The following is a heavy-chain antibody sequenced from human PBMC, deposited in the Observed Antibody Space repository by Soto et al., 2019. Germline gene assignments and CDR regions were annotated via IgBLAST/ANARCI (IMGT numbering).Heavy chain of an antibody. CDR3: ARDHIPVVAPVNYYGMYV. CDR2: ISSSGSTI. CDR1: EFTFSSYA. V-gene: IGHV3-48*03. Sequence: RASLRLSCAASEFTFSSYAMNWARQSPGKGLEWVSYISSSGSTIYYGDSVKGRFTISRDNAKNSLYLQMNSLRAEDTAVYYCARDHIPVVAPVNYYGMYVWGQGTTVTVSS. J-gene: IGHJ6*02. D-gene: IGHD2-15*01.